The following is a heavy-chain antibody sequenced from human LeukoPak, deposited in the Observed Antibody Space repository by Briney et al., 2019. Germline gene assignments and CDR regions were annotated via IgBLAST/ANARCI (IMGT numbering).Heavy chain of an antibody. D-gene: IGHD1-14*01. CDR1: SGSISGHY. V-gene: IGHV4-4*09. J-gene: IGHJ5*02. CDR2: IYTSGIT. Sequence: SETLSLTCTVSSGSISGHYWSWIRQSPGRGLEWIGNIYTSGITKYNPSLSRRVTISIDTSKNQFSLKVTSMTAADTAVYYCARQAQDGTDNYFDPWGQGTLVTVSS. CDR3: ARQAQDGTDNYFDP.